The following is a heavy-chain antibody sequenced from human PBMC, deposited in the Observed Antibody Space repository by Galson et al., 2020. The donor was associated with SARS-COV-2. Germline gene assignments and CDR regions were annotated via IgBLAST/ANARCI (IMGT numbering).Heavy chain of an antibody. Sequence: TGGSLRLSCAASGFTFSSCWMHWVRQAPGKGLVWVSRINSDGSSPSYADSVKGRFTISRDNAKNTLYLQMNSLRAEDTAVYYCARVGTRSGWKYYFDYWGQGTLVTVSS. V-gene: IGHV3-74*01. CDR3: ARVGTRSGWKYYFDY. J-gene: IGHJ4*02. CDR1: GFTFSSCW. D-gene: IGHD6-19*01. CDR2: INSDGSSP.